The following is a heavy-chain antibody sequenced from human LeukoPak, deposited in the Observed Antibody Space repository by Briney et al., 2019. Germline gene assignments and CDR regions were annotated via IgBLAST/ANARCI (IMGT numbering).Heavy chain of an antibody. CDR1: GFIFNNYA. CDR3: VRPASAFRSQYYFDS. Sequence: PGGSLRLSCSASGFIFNNYALQWVRQAAGKGLDYISAISSDGGTTCYADSVKGRFTISRDNSKNTLYLQLSSLRTEDTAVYYCVRPASAFRSQYYFDSWGQGTLVTVSS. V-gene: IGHV3-64D*06. CDR2: ISSDGGTT. D-gene: IGHD2-21*01. J-gene: IGHJ4*02.